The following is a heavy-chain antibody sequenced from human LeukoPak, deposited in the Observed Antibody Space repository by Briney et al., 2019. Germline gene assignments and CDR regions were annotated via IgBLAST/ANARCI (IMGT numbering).Heavy chain of an antibody. J-gene: IGHJ5*02. CDR3: ARLVKLLNWFDP. Sequence: ETLSLTCTVSGGSISSYYWSWIRQPPGKGLEWIGYIYYSGSTNYNPSLKSRVTISVDTSKNQFSLKLSSVTAADTAVYYCARLVKLLNWFDPWGQGTLATVSS. D-gene: IGHD2-21*01. CDR1: GGSISSYY. CDR2: IYYSGST. V-gene: IGHV4-59*12.